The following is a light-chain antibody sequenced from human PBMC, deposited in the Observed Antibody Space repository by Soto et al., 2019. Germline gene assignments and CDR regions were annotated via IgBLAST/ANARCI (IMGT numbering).Light chain of an antibody. J-gene: IGKJ5*01. Sequence: DIQLTQAPSSLSASLGDSITITCWASEPINTFLNWYQVQPGKPPRLLVYGASYLQVGVPVRFRGSGSGTLFTLTIDNLQREDLASYFCQQFFSAVLTFGGGTRV. CDR2: GAS. CDR3: QQFFSAVLT. CDR1: EPINTF. V-gene: IGKV1-39*01.